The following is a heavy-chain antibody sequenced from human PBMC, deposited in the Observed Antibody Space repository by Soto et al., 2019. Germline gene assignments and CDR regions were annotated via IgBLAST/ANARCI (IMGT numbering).Heavy chain of an antibody. CDR1: GYTFTNFG. D-gene: IGHD2-8*01. V-gene: IGHV1-18*01. Sequence: GASVKVSCKASGYTFTNFGISWVRQAPGQGLEWMGWISAYNGNTNYAQKFQGRVTMTTDTSTTKAYMELRSLRSDDTAVYYCARDPYHVLMVNAPNLYGMDVWGQGTTVTVSS. CDR3: ARDPYHVLMVNAPNLYGMDV. J-gene: IGHJ6*02. CDR2: ISAYNGNT.